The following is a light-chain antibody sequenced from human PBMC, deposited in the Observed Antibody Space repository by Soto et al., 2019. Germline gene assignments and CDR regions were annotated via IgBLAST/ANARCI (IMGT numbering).Light chain of an antibody. CDR1: QSFGNN. Sequence: IVMTQSPATLSVSPGERATLSCRASQSFGNNLAWYQEKPGQAPRLLIYGASTRATGIPARFSGSGSGTEFTLTISSLQSEDFAIYSCQQYSNWPPKYTFGQGTKVDIK. J-gene: IGKJ2*01. CDR2: GAS. V-gene: IGKV3D-15*01. CDR3: QQYSNWPPKYT.